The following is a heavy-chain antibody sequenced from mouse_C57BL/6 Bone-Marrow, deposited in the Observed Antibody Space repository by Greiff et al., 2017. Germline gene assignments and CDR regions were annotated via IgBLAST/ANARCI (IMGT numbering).Heavy chain of an antibody. CDR1: GFTFSSYG. Sequence: VQLKESGGDLVKPGGSLKLSCAASGFTFSSYGMSWVRQTPDKRLEWVATISSGGSYTYYPDSVKGRFTISRDNAKNTLYLQMSSLKSEDTAMYCCARHPYGYDVPYAMDYWGQGTSVTVSS. CDR3: ARHPYGYDVPYAMDY. D-gene: IGHD2-2*01. J-gene: IGHJ4*01. CDR2: ISSGGSYT. V-gene: IGHV5-6*01.